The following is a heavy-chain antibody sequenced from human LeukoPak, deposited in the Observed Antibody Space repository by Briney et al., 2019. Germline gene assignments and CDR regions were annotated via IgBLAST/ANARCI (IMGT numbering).Heavy chain of an antibody. CDR3: ARGQYGQRPYYYYYMDV. CDR1: AYSFTSFW. V-gene: IGHV5-51*01. J-gene: IGHJ6*03. D-gene: IGHD6-25*01. CDR2: IYPGDSDT. Sequence: GESLKISCKGSAYSFTSFWIGWVRQMPGKGLEWMGIIYPGDSDTRYSPSFQGQVTISVDKSFTTAYLQWSSLKASDTAMYYCARGQYGQRPYYYYYMDVWGKGTTVTVSS.